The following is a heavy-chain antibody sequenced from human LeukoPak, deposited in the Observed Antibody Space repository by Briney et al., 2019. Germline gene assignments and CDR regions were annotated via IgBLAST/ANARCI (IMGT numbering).Heavy chain of an antibody. CDR2: INQDGTEK. CDR1: GFSFSSKC. Sequence: GGSLRLSYAASGFSFSSKCMSCVRQAPGKGLEWVANINQDGTEKYYVDSLKGRFTSSRDNAKNSLYLQMNSLRADDTAVYYCARVARYCSGGTFPWFVPSGQGTLVTVSS. J-gene: IGHJ5*02. CDR3: ARVARYCSGGTFPWFVP. V-gene: IGHV3-7*01. D-gene: IGHD2-15*01.